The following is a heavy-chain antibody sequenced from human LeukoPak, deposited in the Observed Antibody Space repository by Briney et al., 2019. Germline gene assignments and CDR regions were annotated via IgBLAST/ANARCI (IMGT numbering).Heavy chain of an antibody. CDR1: GFTFSNYW. CDR3: ATSTLRHCSGGRCYPEAIDS. CDR2: IKEDGGEK. V-gene: IGHV3-7*01. D-gene: IGHD2-15*01. J-gene: IGHJ4*02. Sequence: PGGSLRLSCAASGFTFSNYWMTWVRQAPGKGLEWVANIKEDGGEKYYVDSVKGRFTISRDNAKNPLYLQMNSLRAEDTAVYHCATSTLRHCSGGRCYPEAIDSWGQGTLVTVSS.